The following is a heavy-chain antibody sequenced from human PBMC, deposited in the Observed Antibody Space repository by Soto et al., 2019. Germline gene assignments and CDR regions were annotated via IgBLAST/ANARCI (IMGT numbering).Heavy chain of an antibody. CDR1: GFTFSSYG. CDR2: IWYDGSNK. Sequence: QVQLVESGGGVVQPGRSLRLSCAASGFTFSSYGMHWVRQAPGKGLEWVTIIWYDGSNKYYADSVKGRFTISRDNSKNTLYLQMNSLRAEDTAVYYCARDGSRYFFDYWGQGTLVTVSS. CDR3: ARDGSRYFFDY. J-gene: IGHJ4*02. D-gene: IGHD2-15*01. V-gene: IGHV3-33*01.